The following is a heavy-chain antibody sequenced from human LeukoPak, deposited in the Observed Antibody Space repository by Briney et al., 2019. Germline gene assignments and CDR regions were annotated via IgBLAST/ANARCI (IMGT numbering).Heavy chain of an antibody. V-gene: IGHV4-59*01. CDR1: GGSISSYY. D-gene: IGHD3-22*01. J-gene: IGHJ4*02. CDR3: ARGADSSGYYSIFYFDY. Sequence: SETLSLTCTVSGGSISSYYWNWIRQPPGKGLEWIGYIYYSGSTNYNPSLKSRVTISVATSKNQFSLKLSSVTAADTAVYYCARGADSSGYYSIFYFDYWGQGTLVTVSS. CDR2: IYYSGST.